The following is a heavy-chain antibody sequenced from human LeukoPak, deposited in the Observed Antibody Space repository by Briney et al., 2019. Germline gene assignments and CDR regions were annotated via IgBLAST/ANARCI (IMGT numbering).Heavy chain of an antibody. Sequence: GGSLRLSCVASGFTFSSYAMSWVRQAAGKGLEWVSSTSSSGETTYYADSVKGRFTISRDNSRNTLYLQMNSLRAEDTVVYYCAKDRPNYYGTNGHYYRRDGDCWGQGTLVTVSS. V-gene: IGHV3-23*01. CDR2: TSSSGETT. D-gene: IGHD3-22*01. CDR3: AKDRPNYYGTNGHYYRRDGDC. J-gene: IGHJ4*02. CDR1: GFTFSSYA.